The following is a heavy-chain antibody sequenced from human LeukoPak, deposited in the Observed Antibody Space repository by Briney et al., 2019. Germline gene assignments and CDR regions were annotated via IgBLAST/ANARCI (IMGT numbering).Heavy chain of an antibody. CDR1: GFTFSSYW. CDR2: IKTDGSEK. V-gene: IGHV3-7*03. CDR3: ARDYTGYFP. J-gene: IGHJ5*02. Sequence: PGGSLRLSCEASGFTFSSYWMSWVRQAPGKGLEWVANIKTDGSEKYYVDSVKGRFTISRDSAKNSLYLQMNSLRAEDTAVYYCARDYTGYFPWGQGTLVTVSS. D-gene: IGHD3-9*01.